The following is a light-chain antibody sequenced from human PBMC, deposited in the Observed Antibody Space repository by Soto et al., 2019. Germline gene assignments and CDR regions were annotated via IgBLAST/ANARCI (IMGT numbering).Light chain of an antibody. Sequence: DIQMTQSPSSLSASVGDRVTITCRASQGIGNYLAWYQQKPGKAPKLLIYDASNLETGVPSRFSGSGSGTDFTFTISSLQPEDIATYYCQQYDNLMITFGQGTRLEIK. CDR3: QQYDNLMIT. J-gene: IGKJ5*01. CDR2: DAS. V-gene: IGKV1-33*01. CDR1: QGIGNY.